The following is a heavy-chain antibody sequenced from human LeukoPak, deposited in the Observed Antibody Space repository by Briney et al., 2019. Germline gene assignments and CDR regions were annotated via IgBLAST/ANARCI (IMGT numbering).Heavy chain of an antibody. Sequence: GGSLRLSCAASGSTFSSYAMSWVRQAPGKGLEWVSSISGSGDNTYYADSVKDRFSISRDNYKTTVSLQMNSLRAEDTAVYYCAKGRGTAVTSAANYWGQGTLVTVSS. CDR3: AKGRGTAVTSAANY. CDR1: GSTFSSYA. D-gene: IGHD4-17*01. J-gene: IGHJ4*02. V-gene: IGHV3-23*01. CDR2: ISGSGDNT.